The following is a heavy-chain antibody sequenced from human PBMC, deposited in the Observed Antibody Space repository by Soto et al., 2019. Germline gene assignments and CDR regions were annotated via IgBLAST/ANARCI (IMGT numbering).Heavy chain of an antibody. J-gene: IGHJ4*02. V-gene: IGHV1-46*03. D-gene: IGHD6-6*01. CDR2: VNPNGGST. CDR3: ARGLASGDY. CDR1: GYTFTNFY. Sequence: QVKLVQSGPEVKEPGASVKISCKASGYTFTNFYIHWVRQAPGQGLEWMGIVNPNGGSTNYAQNLKGRITISRDTATTTVYMDLSSLRSEDTAVYYCARGLASGDYWGQGTLVTVSS.